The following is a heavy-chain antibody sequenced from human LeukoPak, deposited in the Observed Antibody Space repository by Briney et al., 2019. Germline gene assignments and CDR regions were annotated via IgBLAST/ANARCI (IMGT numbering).Heavy chain of an antibody. D-gene: IGHD3-10*01. Sequence: SVKVSCKASGGTFSSYAISWVRQAPGQGLEWMGGIIPIFGTANYAQKFQGRVTITTDESTSTAYMELSSLRSEDTAVYYCARDLGDYYYGSGSYSARGAFDIWGQGTMVTVSS. CDR2: IIPIFGTA. J-gene: IGHJ3*02. CDR3: ARDLGDYYYGSGSYSARGAFDI. V-gene: IGHV1-69*05. CDR1: GGTFSSYA.